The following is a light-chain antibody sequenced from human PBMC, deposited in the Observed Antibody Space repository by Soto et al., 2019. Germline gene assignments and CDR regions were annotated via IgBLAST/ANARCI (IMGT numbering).Light chain of an antibody. CDR2: DAS. V-gene: IGKV3-15*01. Sequence: EIVMTQSPATLSVSPGERATLSCRASQSVSSNLAWYQQKVGQAPKLLIYDASTRATGIPAMFSGSGSGTEFTLTISSLQTEDFAVYYCQQYNNWPETFGQGTKVEIK. J-gene: IGKJ1*01. CDR1: QSVSSN. CDR3: QQYNNWPET.